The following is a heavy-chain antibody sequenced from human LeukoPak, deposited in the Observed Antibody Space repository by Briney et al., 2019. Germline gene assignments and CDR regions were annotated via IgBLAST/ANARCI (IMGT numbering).Heavy chain of an antibody. Sequence: PGGSLRLSCEASGFTFSSYGMHWVRQGPGKGLEWVGFIRYDGRDKNYGDSLEGRFTISRDNSKNTMYLQISSLRADDTAVYYCAKVLGSGTLFPYMDVWGKGTTVTVSS. D-gene: IGHD3-10*01. CDR2: IRYDGRDK. CDR3: AKVLGSGTLFPYMDV. J-gene: IGHJ6*03. CDR1: GFTFSSYG. V-gene: IGHV3-30*02.